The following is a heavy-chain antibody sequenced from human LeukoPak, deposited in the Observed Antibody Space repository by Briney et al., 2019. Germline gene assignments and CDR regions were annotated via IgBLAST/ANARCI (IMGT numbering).Heavy chain of an antibody. Sequence: GGSLRLSCAASGFTFSSYEMNWVRQAPGKGLEWVSSISRSSNYIYYADSVKGRFTISRDNAKNSLYLQINSLRAEDTSVYYCARGENNYGYYYFDYWGQGTLVTVSS. V-gene: IGHV3-21*01. D-gene: IGHD5-24*01. CDR1: GFTFSSYE. CDR2: ISRSSNYI. J-gene: IGHJ4*02. CDR3: ARGENNYGYYYFDY.